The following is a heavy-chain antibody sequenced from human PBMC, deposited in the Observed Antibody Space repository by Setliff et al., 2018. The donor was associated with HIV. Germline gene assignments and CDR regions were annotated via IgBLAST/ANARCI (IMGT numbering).Heavy chain of an antibody. D-gene: IGHD5-18*01. V-gene: IGHV4-59*11. Sequence: SENLSLTCTVSGASIRSQYWSWIRKPPGKGLEGIGYISYSGSTNYNPSLESRVAMSVETSKLQFSLEVSSVTAADTAVYYCARKRGYSYVSLDGFDYWGRGSLVTVSS. CDR1: GASIRSQY. CDR2: ISYSGST. CDR3: ARKRGYSYVSLDGFDY. J-gene: IGHJ4*01.